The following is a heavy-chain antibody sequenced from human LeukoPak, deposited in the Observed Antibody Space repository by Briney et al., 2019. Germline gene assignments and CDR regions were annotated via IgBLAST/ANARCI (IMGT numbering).Heavy chain of an antibody. V-gene: IGHV4-59*01. D-gene: IGHD6-13*01. Sequence: SETLSLTCTVSGGSISSYYWSWIRQPPGKGLEWIGYIYYSGSTNYNPSLKSRVTISVDTSKNQFSLKLSSVTAADTAVYYCARDDRRSSSWTRGWFDPWGQGTLVTVSS. CDR1: GGSISSYY. CDR3: ARDDRRSSSWTRGWFDP. CDR2: IYYSGST. J-gene: IGHJ5*02.